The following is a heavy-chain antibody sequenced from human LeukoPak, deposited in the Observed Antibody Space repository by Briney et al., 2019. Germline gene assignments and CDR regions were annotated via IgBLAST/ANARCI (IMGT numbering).Heavy chain of an antibody. CDR3: ARWVSQYYFDY. V-gene: IGHV3-7*01. Sequence: GGSLRLSCEASGFTLSYYWMSWVRQTPGKGLEWVANINQDGSEKYFVDSVKGRFTISRDNAQNSVFLQMDSLRVDDTAVYYCARWVSQYYFDYWGQGTHVTVSS. CDR1: GFTLSYYW. D-gene: IGHD2-21*01. J-gene: IGHJ4*02. CDR2: INQDGSEK.